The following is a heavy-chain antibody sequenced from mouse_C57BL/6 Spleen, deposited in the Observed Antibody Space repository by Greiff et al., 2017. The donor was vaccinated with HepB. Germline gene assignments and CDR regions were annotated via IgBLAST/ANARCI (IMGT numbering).Heavy chain of an antibody. CDR2: INPNNGGT. CDR1: GYTFTDYY. Sequence: VQLQQSGPELVKPGASVKISCKASGYTFTDYYMNWVKQSHGKSLEWIGDINPNNGGTSYNQKFKGKATLTVDKSSSTAYMELRSLTSEDSAVYYCARGQLRPSFAYWGQGTLVTVSA. CDR3: ARGQLRPSFAY. D-gene: IGHD3-2*02. J-gene: IGHJ3*01. V-gene: IGHV1-26*01.